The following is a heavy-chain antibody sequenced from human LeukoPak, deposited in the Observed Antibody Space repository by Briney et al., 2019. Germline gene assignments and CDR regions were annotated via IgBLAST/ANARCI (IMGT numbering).Heavy chain of an antibody. Sequence: GGSLRLSCAASGFTFNNHWMHWVRQAPGKGLVWVSCTNSDGRSTYYADSVKGRFTISRDNAKNTLSLQMNSLRAEDTAVYYCARVYRSGLSGMGDYWGQGTLVTVSS. CDR3: ARVYRSGLSGMGDY. J-gene: IGHJ4*02. D-gene: IGHD6-13*01. CDR2: TNSDGRST. CDR1: GFTFNNHW. V-gene: IGHV3-74*01.